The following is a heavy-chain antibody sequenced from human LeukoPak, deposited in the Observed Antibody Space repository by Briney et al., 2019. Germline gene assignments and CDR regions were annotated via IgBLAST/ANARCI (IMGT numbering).Heavy chain of an antibody. CDR2: ISSSGSTI. D-gene: IGHD5-24*01. CDR3: ASTDGYNSPYFDY. J-gene: IGHJ4*02. V-gene: IGHV3-48*03. CDR1: GFTFSSYE. Sequence: GVLRLSCAASGFTFSSYEMNWVRQAPGKGLEWVSYISSSGSTIYYADSVKGRFTISRDNAKNSLYLQMNSLRAEDTAVYYCASTDGYNSPYFDYWGQGTLVTVSS.